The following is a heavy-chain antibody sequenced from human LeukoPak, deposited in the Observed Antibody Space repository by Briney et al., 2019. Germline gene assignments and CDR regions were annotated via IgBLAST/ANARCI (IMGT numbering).Heavy chain of an antibody. D-gene: IGHD6-13*01. CDR3: ARRQYSSSWSSDAFDI. CDR1: GYSFTSYW. V-gene: IGHV5-51*03. Sequence: KPGESLKISCKGSGYSFTSYWIGWARQMPGKGLDWMGIIYPGDSDTRSSPSFQGQVTISADKSISTAYLQWSSLKASDTAMYYCARRQYSSSWSSDAFDIWGQGTMVSVSS. CDR2: IYPGDSDT. J-gene: IGHJ3*02.